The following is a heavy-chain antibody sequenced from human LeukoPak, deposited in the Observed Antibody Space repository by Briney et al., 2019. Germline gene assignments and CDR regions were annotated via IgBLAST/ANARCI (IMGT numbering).Heavy chain of an antibody. CDR3: ARAYYYDSSGYYSDAFDI. D-gene: IGHD3-22*01. CDR2: INPNSGGT. V-gene: IGHV1-2*02. Sequence: ASVKVSCKASGYTFTGYYMHWVRQAPGQGLEWMGWINPNSGGTNYAQKFQGRVTMTRDTSISTAYMELSSLRSEDTAVYYCARAYYYDSSGYYSDAFDIWGQGTMVTVSS. CDR1: GYTFTGYY. J-gene: IGHJ3*02.